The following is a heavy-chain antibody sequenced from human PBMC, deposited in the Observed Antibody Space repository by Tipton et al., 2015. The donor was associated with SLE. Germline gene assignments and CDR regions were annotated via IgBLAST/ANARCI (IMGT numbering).Heavy chain of an antibody. Sequence: TLSHTCAVSGGSISSGGYSWSWIRQPPGKGLEWIGEINHSGSTNYNPSLKSRVTISVDTSKNQFSLKLSSVTAADTAVYYCARESDYSFDYWGQGTLVTVSS. V-gene: IGHV4-30-2*01. J-gene: IGHJ4*02. CDR3: ARESDYSFDY. CDR1: GGSISSGGYS. CDR2: INHSGST.